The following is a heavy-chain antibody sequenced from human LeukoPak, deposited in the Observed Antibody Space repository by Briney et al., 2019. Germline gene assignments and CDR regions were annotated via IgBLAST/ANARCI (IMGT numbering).Heavy chain of an antibody. J-gene: IGHJ6*02. V-gene: IGHV3-33*01. Sequence: PGRSLRLSCAASGFTFSSYGMHWVRLAPGKGLEWVAVIWYDGSNKYYVDSVKGRFTISRDNSKNTLYLQMNSLRAEDTAVYYCARTRDSSSGTNSYYYYYGMDVWGQGTTVTVSS. CDR3: ARTRDSSSGTNSYYYYYGMDV. CDR2: IWYDGSNK. CDR1: GFTFSSYG. D-gene: IGHD6-13*01.